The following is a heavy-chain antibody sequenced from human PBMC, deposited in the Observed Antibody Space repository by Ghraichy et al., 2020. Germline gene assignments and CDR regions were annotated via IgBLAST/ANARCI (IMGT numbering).Heavy chain of an antibody. V-gene: IGHV4-31*03. CDR1: GGSISSGGYY. CDR3: ARENVIVVVPAAIRWFDP. Sequence: SETLSLTCTVSGGSISSGGYYWSWIRQHPGKGLEWIGYIYYSGSTYYNPSLKSRVTISVDTSKNQFSLKLSSVTAADTAVYYCARENVIVVVPAAIRWFDPWGQGTLVTVSS. D-gene: IGHD2-2*02. J-gene: IGHJ5*02. CDR2: IYYSGST.